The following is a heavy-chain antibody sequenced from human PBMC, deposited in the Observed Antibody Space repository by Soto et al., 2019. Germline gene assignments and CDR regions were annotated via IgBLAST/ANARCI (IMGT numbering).Heavy chain of an antibody. CDR2: ISSSSSYT. CDR3: ARDRGYSSSSLSFDY. V-gene: IGHV3-11*06. CDR1: GFTFSDYY. Sequence: QVQLVESGGGLVKPGGSLRLSCAASGFTFSDYYMSWIRQAPGKGLEWVSYISSSSSYTNYADSVKSRFTISRDNAKNSLYLQMNSLRAEDTAVYYCARDRGYSSSSLSFDYWGQGTLVTVSS. J-gene: IGHJ4*02. D-gene: IGHD6-6*01.